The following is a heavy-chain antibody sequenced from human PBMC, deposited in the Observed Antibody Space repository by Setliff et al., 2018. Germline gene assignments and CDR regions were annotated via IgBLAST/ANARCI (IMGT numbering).Heavy chain of an antibody. J-gene: IGHJ4*02. Sequence: GGSLRLSCAASAFTFKNYWMSWVRQAPGKGLEWVANIKGDGSEKFYLASVKGRFTISRDNARNSLYLQMSSLRSEDTAVYYCVKASSDLSMAYFDLWGQGTLVTVSS. D-gene: IGHD3-16*02. V-gene: IGHV3-7*01. CDR2: IKGDGSEK. CDR1: AFTFKNYW. CDR3: VKASSDLSMAYFDL.